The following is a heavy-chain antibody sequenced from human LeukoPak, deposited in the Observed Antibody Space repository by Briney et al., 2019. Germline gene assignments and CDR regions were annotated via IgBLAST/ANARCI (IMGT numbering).Heavy chain of an antibody. Sequence: SETLSLTCTVSGGSISSSSYYWGWIRQPPGKGLEWIGSIYYSGSTYYNPSLKSRVTISVDTSKNQFSLKLSSVTAADTAVYYCARANWGFAAYAFDIWGQGTMVTVSS. J-gene: IGHJ3*02. CDR3: ARANWGFAAYAFDI. CDR1: GGSISSSSYY. D-gene: IGHD7-27*01. V-gene: IGHV4-39*07. CDR2: IYYSGST.